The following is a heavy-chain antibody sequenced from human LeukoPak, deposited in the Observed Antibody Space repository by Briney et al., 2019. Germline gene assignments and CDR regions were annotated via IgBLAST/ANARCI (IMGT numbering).Heavy chain of an antibody. CDR2: INTSGRTI. D-gene: IGHD1-26*01. CDR1: GFTFSDYY. V-gene: IGHV3-11*01. Sequence: GVSLRLSCAASGFTFSDYYMIWLRQAPGEGLECVSYINTSGRTIYFADSVKGRFTISRDNAKHSLYPQVQCLSTEDTALYCDARLGQTSELAYCGQATLVTVYS. J-gene: IGHJ4*02. CDR3: ARLGQTSELAY.